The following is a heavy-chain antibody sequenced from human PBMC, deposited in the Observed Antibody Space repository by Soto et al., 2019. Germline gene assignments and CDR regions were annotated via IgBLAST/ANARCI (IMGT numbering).Heavy chain of an antibody. CDR1: GGSFSGYY. J-gene: IGHJ4*02. CDR3: ARGSRSSGSYYVDY. CDR2: INHSGST. V-gene: IGHV4-34*01. D-gene: IGHD1-26*01. Sequence: QVQLQQWGAGLLKPSETLSLTCAVSGGSFSGYYWSWIRQPPGTGLEWMGEINHSGSTNYNPSLTTRVTISVDTSKDQFSLKLSSVTAADTAVYYCARGSRSSGSYYVDYWGQGTLVPVSS.